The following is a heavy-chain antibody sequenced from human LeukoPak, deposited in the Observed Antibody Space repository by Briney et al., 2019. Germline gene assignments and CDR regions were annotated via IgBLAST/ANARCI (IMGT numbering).Heavy chain of an antibody. CDR2: ISYDGGNQ. CDR3: ATGGRGYFLDY. CDR1: GFTFSSYA. J-gene: IGHJ4*02. V-gene: IGHV3-30*04. Sequence: GGSLRLSCAASGFTFSSYAMSWVRQAPGKGLECLAVISYDGGNQYYADSAKGRFTISRDNSKNTLLLQVSDLRVDDTAFYYCATGGRGYFLDYWGLGTLVTVSS. D-gene: IGHD2/OR15-2a*01.